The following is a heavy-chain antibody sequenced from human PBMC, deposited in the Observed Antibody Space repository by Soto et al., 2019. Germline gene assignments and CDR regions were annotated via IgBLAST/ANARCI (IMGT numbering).Heavy chain of an antibody. V-gene: IGHV3-74*01. D-gene: IGHD4-4*01. CDR3: VRDNYHGLDR. J-gene: IGHJ5*02. CDR2: MNGDGTIT. Sequence: EVQLVESGGALVQPGGSLRLSCAVSGFTFGPCWMHWVRQAPGKGLVWVSRMNGDGTITTHADIVKGRFTISRDNAKNTLFLQMNSLRGDDTAVYYCVRDNYHGLDRWGQGTLVAVSS. CDR1: GFTFGPCW.